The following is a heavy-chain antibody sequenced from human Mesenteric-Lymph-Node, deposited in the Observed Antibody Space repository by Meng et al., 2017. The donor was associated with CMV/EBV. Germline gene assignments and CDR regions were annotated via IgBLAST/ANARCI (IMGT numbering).Heavy chain of an antibody. Sequence: PLQDPRPGLVQPSETLSLSCIVAGDSISNSPYYWTWIRQPPGKCLEWIGSVHHSGTTYYNPSLKGRLTISVDTSANLFSLRLTTVTAADTATYYCARRGDYDSDYSEYWGQGTLVTVSS. V-gene: IGHV4-39*01. D-gene: IGHD3-22*01. CDR3: ARRGDYDSDYSEY. J-gene: IGHJ4*02. CDR1: GDSISNSPYY. CDR2: VHHSGTT.